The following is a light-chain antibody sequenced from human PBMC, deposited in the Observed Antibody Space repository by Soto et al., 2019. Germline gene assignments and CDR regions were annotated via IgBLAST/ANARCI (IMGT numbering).Light chain of an antibody. J-gene: IGKJ1*01. Sequence: EIVMTQSPATLSVSPGERATLSCRASQSVSSNLAWYQQKPGQAPRLLIYGASTRATGIPARFSGSGSGTEFTLTISSLEAGDFGVYYCQQYNNWPPGTFGQGTKVEIK. CDR1: QSVSSN. CDR3: QQYNNWPPGT. CDR2: GAS. V-gene: IGKV3-15*01.